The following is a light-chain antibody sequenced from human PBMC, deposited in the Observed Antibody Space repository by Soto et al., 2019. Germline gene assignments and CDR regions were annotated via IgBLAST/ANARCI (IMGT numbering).Light chain of an antibody. Sequence: DIVMTQSPDSLAVSLGERATINCRSSQSVLYSTNNKNYLAWYQQKPGQPPKLLIYWASTRESGVPDRLSASGSGTDFALTISSLQAEDVAVYYCQQYRNPPQNFGQGTKVEIK. CDR3: QQYRNPPQN. CDR2: WAS. V-gene: IGKV4-1*01. CDR1: QSVLYSTNNKNY. J-gene: IGKJ1*01.